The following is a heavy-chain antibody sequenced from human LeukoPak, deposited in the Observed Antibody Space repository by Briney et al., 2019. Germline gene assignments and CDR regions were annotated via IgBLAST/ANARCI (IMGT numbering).Heavy chain of an antibody. Sequence: PGGSLRLSCAASGFTFSSYWMSWVRQAPGEGLEWVANIKQDGTEKYYMDSVKGRFSISRDNAKNSLYLQMNSLRAEDTAVYYCARDPASLRYFDWLFDYWGQGTLVTVSS. CDR3: ARDPASLRYFDWLFDY. CDR2: IKQDGTEK. J-gene: IGHJ4*02. V-gene: IGHV3-7*01. D-gene: IGHD3-9*01. CDR1: GFTFSSYW.